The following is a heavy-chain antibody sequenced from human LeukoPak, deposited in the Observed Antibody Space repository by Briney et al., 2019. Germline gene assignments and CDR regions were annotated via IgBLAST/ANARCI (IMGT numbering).Heavy chain of an antibody. CDR1: GGSFSGYY. CDR2: INHSGST. D-gene: IGHD3-22*01. J-gene: IGHJ6*03. V-gene: IGHV4-34*01. Sequence: PSETLSLTCAVYGGSFSGYYWSWTRQPPGKGLEWIGEINHSGSTNYNPSLKSRVTISVDTSKNQFSLKLSSVTAADTAVYYCARDYYDSSGSYYYYYMDVWGKGTMVTVS. CDR3: ARDYYDSSGSYYYYYMDV.